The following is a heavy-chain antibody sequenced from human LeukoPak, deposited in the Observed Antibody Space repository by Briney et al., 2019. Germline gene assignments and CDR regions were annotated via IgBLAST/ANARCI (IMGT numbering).Heavy chain of an antibody. CDR2: IYPGDSDT. V-gene: IGHV5-51*01. J-gene: IGHJ3*02. CDR1: GYNFTSYW. D-gene: IGHD2-2*01. CDR3: ASPRASSPWAFDI. Sequence: GESLKISCKGSGYNFTSYWIGWVRQMPGKGLEWMGIIYPGDSDTRYSPSFQGQVTISADKSISTAYLQWSSLKASDTAMYYCASPRASSPWAFDIWGQGTMVTVSS.